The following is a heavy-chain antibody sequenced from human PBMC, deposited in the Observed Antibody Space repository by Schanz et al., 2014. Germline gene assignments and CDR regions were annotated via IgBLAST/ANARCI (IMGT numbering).Heavy chain of an antibody. CDR1: GFTFRDYY. D-gene: IGHD4-17*01. Sequence: QVQLVESGGGVVQPGRSLRLSCAASGFTFRDYYMSWIRQAPGKGLEWVSDISSGSSYANYADSVKGRFTISRDNAKNSLYLHMNTLGAEDTAVYYCARDGDRFYHNYYMDVWGKGTTVTVSS. CDR3: ARDGDRFYHNYYMDV. V-gene: IGHV3-11*06. J-gene: IGHJ6*03. CDR2: ISSGSSYA.